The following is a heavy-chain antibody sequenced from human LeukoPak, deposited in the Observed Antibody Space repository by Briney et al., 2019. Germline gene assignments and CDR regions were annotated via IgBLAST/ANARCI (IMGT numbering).Heavy chain of an antibody. Sequence: ASVKVSCKASGYTFTGYYMHWVRQAPGQGLEWMGWINPNSGGTNYAQKFQGRVTMTRDTSNSTAYMELSRLRSDDTAVYYCAREALHSGSYSKTFWFDPWGQGTLVTVSS. J-gene: IGHJ5*02. CDR3: AREALHSGSYSKTFWFDP. D-gene: IGHD1-26*01. CDR2: INPNSGGT. CDR1: GYTFTGYY. V-gene: IGHV1-2*02.